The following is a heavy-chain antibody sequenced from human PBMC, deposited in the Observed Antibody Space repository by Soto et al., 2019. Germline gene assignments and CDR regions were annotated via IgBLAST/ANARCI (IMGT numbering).Heavy chain of an antibody. CDR3: AGGGAHPFNYDYIWGSYRYTDAFDI. J-gene: IGHJ3*02. V-gene: IGHV3-7*01. D-gene: IGHD3-16*02. CDR2: IKQDGSEK. CDR1: GFTFSSYW. Sequence: EVQLVESGGGLVQPGGSLRLSCAASGFTFSSYWMSWVRQAPGKGLEWVANIKQDGSEKYYVDSVKGQFTIYRDNAKNSLYLQMNRLRAEAEAVYYCAGGGAHPFNYDYIWGSYRYTDAFDIWGQGTMVTVAS.